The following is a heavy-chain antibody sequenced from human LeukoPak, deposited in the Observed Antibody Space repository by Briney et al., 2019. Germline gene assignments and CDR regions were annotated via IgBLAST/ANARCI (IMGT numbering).Heavy chain of an antibody. CDR3: ARDWTTVTNDAFDI. V-gene: IGHV3-21*01. Sequence: GGSLRLSCAASGFTFSSYSMNWVRQAPGKGLEWVSSISSSSSYIYYADSVKGRFTISRDNAKNSLYLQMNSLRAEDTALYYCARDWTTVTNDAFDIWGQGTMVTVSS. J-gene: IGHJ3*02. D-gene: IGHD4-17*01. CDR1: GFTFSSYS. CDR2: ISSSSSYI.